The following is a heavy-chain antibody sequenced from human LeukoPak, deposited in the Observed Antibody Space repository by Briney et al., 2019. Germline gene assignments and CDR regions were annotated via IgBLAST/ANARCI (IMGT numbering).Heavy chain of an antibody. J-gene: IGHJ3*02. Sequence: GGSLRLSCAASGFTFSSYAMNWVRQAPGKGLEWVSGISGGGDTTFYADSVKGRFTISRNNSKNTLYLHMNSLRAEDTAVYYCEKLRSSSSSDAFDIWGQGTMVTVSS. CDR1: GFTFSSYA. D-gene: IGHD2-2*01. CDR2: ISGGGDTT. V-gene: IGHV3-23*01. CDR3: EKLRSSSSSDAFDI.